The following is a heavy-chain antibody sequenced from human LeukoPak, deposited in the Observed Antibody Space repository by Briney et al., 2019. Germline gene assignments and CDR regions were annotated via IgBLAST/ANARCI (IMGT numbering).Heavy chain of an antibody. CDR2: IYYSGSP. CDR3: ASSLRL. CDR1: GGSINSYY. J-gene: IGHJ4*02. V-gene: IGHV4-59*12. Sequence: PSETLSLTCTVSGGSINSYYWNWIRQPPGKGLELIGYIYYSGSPTYNPSLKSRVTISVDRSKNQFSLKLSSVTAADTAVYYCASSLRLWGQGTLVTVSS. D-gene: IGHD3-16*02.